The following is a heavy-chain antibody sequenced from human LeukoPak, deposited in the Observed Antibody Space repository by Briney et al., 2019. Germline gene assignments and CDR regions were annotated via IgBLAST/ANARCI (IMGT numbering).Heavy chain of an antibody. CDR2: IYSGGST. J-gene: IGHJ4*02. CDR3: ARDGLGIAVAGTPYYFDY. D-gene: IGHD6-19*01. Sequence: PGGSLRLSCAASGFTVSSNYMSWVRQAPGKGLEWVSVIYSGGSTYYADSVKGRFTISRDNSKNTLYLQMNSLRAEDTAVYYRARDGLGIAVAGTPYYFDYWGQGTLVTVSS. V-gene: IGHV3-53*01. CDR1: GFTVSSNY.